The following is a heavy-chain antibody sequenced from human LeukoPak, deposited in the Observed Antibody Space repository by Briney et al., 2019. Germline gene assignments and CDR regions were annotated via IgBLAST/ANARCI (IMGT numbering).Heavy chain of an antibody. V-gene: IGHV4-38-2*02. CDR2: IYHSGST. D-gene: IGHD4-23*01. CDR1: GYSISSGYY. J-gene: IGHJ4*02. Sequence: PSETLSLTCTVSGYSISSGYYWGWIRQPPGKGLEWIGSIYHSGSTYYNPSLKSRVTISVDTSKNQFSLKLSSVTAADTAVYYCARVWGNSGAIYYFDYWGQGTLVTVSS. CDR3: ARVWGNSGAIYYFDY.